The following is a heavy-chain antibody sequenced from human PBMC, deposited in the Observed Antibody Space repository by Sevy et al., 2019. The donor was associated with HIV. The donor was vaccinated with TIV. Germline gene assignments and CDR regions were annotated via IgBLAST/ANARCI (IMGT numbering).Heavy chain of an antibody. Sequence: GGCLRLSCAASGFPFNDHAMHWVRQVPGKGLEWVSGISWKSRNIGYADSVKGRFTISRDNARHYVYLEMISLRPEDTAFYYCAKDIDRGCDGVNCHSYYYYFCGLDVWGQGTTVTVSS. D-gene: IGHD2-21*01. CDR2: ISWKSRNI. CDR3: AKDIDRGCDGVNCHSYYYYFCGLDV. V-gene: IGHV3-9*01. J-gene: IGHJ6*02. CDR1: GFPFNDHA.